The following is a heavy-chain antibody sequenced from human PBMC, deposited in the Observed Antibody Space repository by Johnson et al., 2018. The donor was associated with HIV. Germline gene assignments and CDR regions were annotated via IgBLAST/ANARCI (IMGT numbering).Heavy chain of an antibody. CDR3: TTDPGGSDAFDI. J-gene: IGHJ3*02. D-gene: IGHD3-16*01. V-gene: IGHV3-15*01. Sequence: VESGGGVVQPGGSLRLSCAASGFPFSNYGMHWVRQAPGKGLEWVGRIKSKTDGGTTDYAAPVKGRFTISRDDSKNTLYLQMNSLKTEDTAVYYCTTDPGGSDAFDIWGQGTMVTVSS. CDR1: GFPFSNYG. CDR2: IKSKTDGGTT.